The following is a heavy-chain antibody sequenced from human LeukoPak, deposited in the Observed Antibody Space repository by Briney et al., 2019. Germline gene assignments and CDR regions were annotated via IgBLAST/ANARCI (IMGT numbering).Heavy chain of an antibody. CDR1: GFPFSSYS. D-gene: IGHD5-12*01. V-gene: IGHV3-48*01. J-gene: IGHJ4*02. Sequence: GSLSLSCAASGFPFSSYSMNWVRQAPGKGLEWVSYISSSSTNIYYADSVKGRFTISRDNAKNSLCLQMNSLRAEDTAVYYCASGSRRFDYWGQGTLVTVSS. CDR3: ASGSRRFDY. CDR2: ISSSSTNI.